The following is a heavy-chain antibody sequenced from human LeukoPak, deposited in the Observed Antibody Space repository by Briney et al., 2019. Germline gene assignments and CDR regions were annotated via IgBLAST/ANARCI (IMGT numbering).Heavy chain of an antibody. CDR1: GYTFTSYA. Sequence: ASVKVSCKASGYTFTSYAITWVRQAPGQGLEWMGWISPYNGNTNYAQKLQGRVTMTTETSTSTAYMELRSLRSDDTAVYYCATSAYYYDQWGQGTLVTVSS. CDR2: ISPYNGNT. D-gene: IGHD3-22*01. V-gene: IGHV1-18*01. CDR3: ATSAYYYDQ. J-gene: IGHJ4*02.